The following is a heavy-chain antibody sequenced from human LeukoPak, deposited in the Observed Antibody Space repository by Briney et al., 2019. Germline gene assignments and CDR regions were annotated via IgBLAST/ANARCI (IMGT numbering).Heavy chain of an antibody. Sequence: SCKASGGTFSSYAMHWVRQAPGKGLEWVAVISYDGSNKYYADSVKGRFTISRDNSKSTLYLQMNSLRAEDTAVYYCARYVFSYGMDVWGQGTTVTVSS. J-gene: IGHJ6*02. V-gene: IGHV3-30-3*01. CDR1: GGTFSSYA. CDR2: ISYDGSNK. D-gene: IGHD2-21*01. CDR3: ARYVFSYGMDV.